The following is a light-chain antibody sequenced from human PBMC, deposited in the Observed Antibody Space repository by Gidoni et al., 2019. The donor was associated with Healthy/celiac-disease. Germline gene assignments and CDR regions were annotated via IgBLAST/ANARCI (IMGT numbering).Light chain of an antibody. CDR3: QQYYSYPLT. CDR1: QGISSY. CDR2: AAS. Sequence: AIRMTQSPSSLSASTGDRVTITCRASQGISSYLALYQQKPGKAPKLLIYAASTLQSGVPSRFSGSGSGTDFTLTISCLQSEDFATYYCQQYYSYPLTFGGGTKVEIK. J-gene: IGKJ4*01. V-gene: IGKV1-8*01.